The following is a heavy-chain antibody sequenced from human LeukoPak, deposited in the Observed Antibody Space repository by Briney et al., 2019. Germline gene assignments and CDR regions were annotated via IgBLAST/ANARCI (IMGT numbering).Heavy chain of an antibody. J-gene: IGHJ5*02. D-gene: IGHD2-2*01. V-gene: IGHV4-34*01. CDR2: INPSGST. CDR1: GGSFSGYY. CDR3: ARGRVYCSSTSCRNWFDP. Sequence: ASETLSLTCAVYGGSFSGYYWSWIRQPPGKGLEWIGEINPSGSTNYNPSLKSRVTISVDTSKNQFSLKLSSVTAADTAVYYCARGRVYCSSTSCRNWFDPWGQGTLVTVSS.